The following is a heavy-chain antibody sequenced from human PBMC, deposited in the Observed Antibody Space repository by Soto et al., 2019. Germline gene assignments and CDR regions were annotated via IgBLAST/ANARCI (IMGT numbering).Heavy chain of an antibody. J-gene: IGHJ6*02. Sequence: QVQLVQSGAEVKKPGSSVKVSCKASGGTFSSYAISWVRQAPGQGLEWMGGIIPSFGTAHYAQKFQGRVTITADESPSTAYMELSSLRSEDPVVYYCACPLSSSSYSYSYCGMDVWGQGTTVTVSS. V-gene: IGHV1-69*12. CDR2: IIPSFGTA. CDR3: ACPLSSSSYSYSYCGMDV. CDR1: GGTFSSYA. D-gene: IGHD6-6*01.